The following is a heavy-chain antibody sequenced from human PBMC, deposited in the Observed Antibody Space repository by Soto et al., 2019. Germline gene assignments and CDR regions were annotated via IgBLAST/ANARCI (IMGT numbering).Heavy chain of an antibody. CDR1: SGSISSSNW. V-gene: IGHV4-4*02. CDR3: AGRTSLTSVQIFSGGLSGYNCVDP. D-gene: IGHD3-3*01. J-gene: IGHJ5*01. Sequence: SETLSLTCAVSSGSISSSNWWSWVRQSPGKGLEWIGEIYHSGSTNYNPSLKSRVTMSVDTSQNQFSLKLSSVTAADTAVYYCAGRTSLTSVQIFSGGLSGYNCVDPWGRGTLVTVSS. CDR2: IYHSGST.